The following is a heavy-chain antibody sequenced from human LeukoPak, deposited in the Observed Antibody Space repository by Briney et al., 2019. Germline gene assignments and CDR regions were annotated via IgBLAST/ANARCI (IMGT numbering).Heavy chain of an antibody. V-gene: IGHV4-34*01. J-gene: IGHJ5*02. Sequence: SETLSLTCAVYGGSFSGYYWSWIRQPPGMGLEWIGEINHSGSTNYNPSLKSRVTISVDTSKNQFSLKLSSVTAADTAVYYCASRTALPAANNWFDPWGQGTLVTVSS. D-gene: IGHD2-2*01. CDR2: INHSGST. CDR3: ASRTALPAANNWFDP. CDR1: GGSFSGYY.